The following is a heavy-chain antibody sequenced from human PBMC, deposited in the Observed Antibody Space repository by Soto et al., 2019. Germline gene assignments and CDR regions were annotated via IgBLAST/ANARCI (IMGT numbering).Heavy chain of an antibody. Sequence: QVQMVESGGGVVQPGRSLRLSCAASGFTFSHYAMHWVRQAPGKGLEWVAFISYDGTNTYYADSVKGRFTISKDNSKNTLYLQMNNLRGGDTAVDDCAKQAVVTAFDGWGQGTMVTVSS. CDR3: AKQAVVTAFDG. CDR1: GFTFSHYA. CDR2: ISYDGTNT. J-gene: IGHJ3*01. D-gene: IGHD2-15*01. V-gene: IGHV3-30-3*02.